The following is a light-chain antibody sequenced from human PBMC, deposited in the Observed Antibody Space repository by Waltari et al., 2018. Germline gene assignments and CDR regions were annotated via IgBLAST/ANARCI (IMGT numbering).Light chain of an antibody. J-gene: IGLJ3*02. CDR1: SSDVGAYNY. Sequence: QSALTQPPSASGSPGQSVTISCTGTSSDVGAYNYVSWYQQHPGQAPKLMIFEVSDRPSGVPDRFSGSKSGNTASLTGSGLQADDEGDYYCSAYTGTSWVFGGGTKLTVL. CDR3: SAYTGTSWV. CDR2: EVS. V-gene: IGLV2-8*01.